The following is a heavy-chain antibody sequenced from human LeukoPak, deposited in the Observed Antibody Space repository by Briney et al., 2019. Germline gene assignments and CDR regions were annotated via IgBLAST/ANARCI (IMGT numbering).Heavy chain of an antibody. J-gene: IGHJ4*02. D-gene: IGHD6-19*01. CDR3: AREGTDSGWSFFDN. CDR1: GITLSNYG. Sequence: PGGSLRLSCAVSGITLSNYGMSWVRQAPGKGLEWVAGISDSGGSTNYADSVKGRFTISRDNAKNSVYLQMNSLRAEDTSVYYCAREGTDSGWSFFDNWGQGTLVTVSS. CDR2: ISDSGGST. V-gene: IGHV3-23*01.